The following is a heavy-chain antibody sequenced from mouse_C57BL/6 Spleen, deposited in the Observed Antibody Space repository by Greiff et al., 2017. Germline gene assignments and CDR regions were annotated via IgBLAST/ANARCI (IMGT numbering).Heavy chain of an antibody. CDR1: GFTFSSYA. J-gene: IGHJ3*01. D-gene: IGHD2-10*01. CDR3: TREGKTLPAY. V-gene: IGHV5-9-1*02. Sequence: EVQRVESGEGLVKPGGSLKLSCAASGFTFSSYAMSWVRQTPEKRLEWVAYISSGGDYIYYADTVKGRFTISRDNARNTLYLQMSSLKSEDTAMYYCTREGKTLPAYWGQGTLVTVSA. CDR2: ISSGGDYI.